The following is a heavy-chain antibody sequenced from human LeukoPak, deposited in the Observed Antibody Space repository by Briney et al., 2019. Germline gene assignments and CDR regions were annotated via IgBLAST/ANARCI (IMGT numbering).Heavy chain of an antibody. Sequence: GGSLRLSCAASGFTFDDYAMHWVRQAPGKGLEWVSLISGDGGSTYYADSVKGRFTISRDNSKNSLYLQMNSLRTEDTALYYCAKEGGIAAAGTPHYYYYGMDVWGQGTTVTVSS. D-gene: IGHD6-13*01. CDR3: AKEGGIAAAGTPHYYYYGMDV. CDR1: GFTFDDYA. V-gene: IGHV3-43*02. CDR2: ISGDGGST. J-gene: IGHJ6*02.